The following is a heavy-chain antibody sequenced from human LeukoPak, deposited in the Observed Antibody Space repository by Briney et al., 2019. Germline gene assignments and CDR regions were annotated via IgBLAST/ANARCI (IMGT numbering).Heavy chain of an antibody. CDR1: GGTFSSYA. Sequence: ASVKVSCKASGGTFSSYAISCVRQAPGQGLERMGKIIPILGIANYTQKFQGRVPITPDQSTSTAYMELSSLRSEDTAVYYCASVTAAGSKYFQHWGQGTLVTVSS. J-gene: IGHJ1*01. V-gene: IGHV1-69*04. CDR2: IIPILGIA. D-gene: IGHD6-13*01. CDR3: ASVTAAGSKYFQH.